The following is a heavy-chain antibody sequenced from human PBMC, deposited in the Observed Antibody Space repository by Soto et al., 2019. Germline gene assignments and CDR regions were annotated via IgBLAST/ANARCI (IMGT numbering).Heavy chain of an antibody. CDR1: GFTFSSYG. V-gene: IGHV3-30*19. CDR3: PRGYDFWSGYYYPYGMDV. D-gene: IGHD3-3*01. J-gene: IGHJ6*02. CDR2: ISFDGSYK. Sequence: GGSLRLSCAASGFTFSSYGMHWVRQAPGKGLEWVAVISFDGSYKYYADSVKGRFTISRDNSKNTLCLQMNSLRAEDTAVYYCPRGYDFWSGYYYPYGMDVWGQGTMVTVSS.